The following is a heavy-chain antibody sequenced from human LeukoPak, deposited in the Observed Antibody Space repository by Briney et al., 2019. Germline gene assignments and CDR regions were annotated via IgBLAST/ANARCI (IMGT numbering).Heavy chain of an antibody. CDR1: GFTFSSYG. CDR3: ARDRVFNGMDV. D-gene: IGHD6-6*01. J-gene: IGHJ6*02. Sequence: PGGSLRLSCAASGFTFSSYGMHWVRQAPGKGLEWVAVISYDGSNKYYADSVKGRFTISRDNSKNTLYLQMNSLRAEDTAVYYCARDRVFNGMDVWGQGTTVTVSS. V-gene: IGHV3-30*03. CDR2: ISYDGSNK.